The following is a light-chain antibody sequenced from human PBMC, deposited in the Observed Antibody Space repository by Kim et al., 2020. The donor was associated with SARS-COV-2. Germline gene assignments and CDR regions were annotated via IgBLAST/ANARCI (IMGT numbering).Light chain of an antibody. V-gene: IGLV3-21*04. CDR1: NIGSKS. Sequence: SYELTQPPSVSVAPGQTARITCGGNNIGSKSVHWYQQKPGQAPVVVFYYDNDRPSGIPERISGSRSGNTATLSISRVEAGDEADYYCQVWDSGSDHYVFGTGTKVTVL. CDR3: QVWDSGSDHYV. J-gene: IGLJ1*01. CDR2: YDN.